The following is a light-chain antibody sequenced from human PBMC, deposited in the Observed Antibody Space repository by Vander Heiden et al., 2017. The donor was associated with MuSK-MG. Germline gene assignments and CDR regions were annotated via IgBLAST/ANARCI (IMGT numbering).Light chain of an antibody. V-gene: IGKV4-1*01. CDR3: KRYDSTLSYS. CDR1: QSVLYSSNNKNY. J-gene: IGKJ2*03. Sequence: DIVMTQSPDSLAVSLGERATINCKSSQSVLYSSNNKNYLAWYQQKPGQPPKLLIYWASTRESGVPDRFSGRAYGTDFTLTIRSLHAEDVTVYYCKRYDSTLSYSFG. CDR2: WAS.